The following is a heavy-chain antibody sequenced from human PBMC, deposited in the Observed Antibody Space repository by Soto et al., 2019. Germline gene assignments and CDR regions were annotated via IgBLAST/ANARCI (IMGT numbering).Heavy chain of an antibody. J-gene: IGHJ6*02. D-gene: IGHD2-2*01. Sequence: EVQLVESGGGLVQPGGSLRLSCAASGLTVSSNYMSWVRQARGKGLEWVSVMDSGGSTYYADSVKGSFIISRDNSKNTLYLQMDSLRVEDTAVYYCARDSSLHQPLFYGMDVWGQGPTVTVSS. CDR2: MDSGGST. CDR3: ARDSSLHQPLFYGMDV. V-gene: IGHV3-66*01. CDR1: GLTVSSNY.